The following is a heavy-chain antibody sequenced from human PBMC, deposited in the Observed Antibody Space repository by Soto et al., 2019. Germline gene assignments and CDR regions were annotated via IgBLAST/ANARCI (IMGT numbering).Heavy chain of an antibody. V-gene: IGHV1-18*01. Sequence: QVQLVQSGDEVKKPVASVKVSCKASGYTFTSYSIIWVRQAPGQGLEWMGWISAYNGNTYHARKLQGRVTMTTDTSTSTAYMELRSLRSDDTAVYYCARDVGYGLIDYWGQGTLVTVSS. CDR1: GYTFTSYS. D-gene: IGHD5-18*01. J-gene: IGHJ4*02. CDR2: ISAYNGNT. CDR3: ARDVGYGLIDY.